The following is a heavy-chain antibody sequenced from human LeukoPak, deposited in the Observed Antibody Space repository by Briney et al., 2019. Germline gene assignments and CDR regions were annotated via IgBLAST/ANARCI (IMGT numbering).Heavy chain of an antibody. CDR2: IYSGGTT. D-gene: IGHD4-11*01. CDR3: ASRTDYLTGYYYYGMDV. V-gene: IGHV3-53*01. CDR1: GFTFSDYL. J-gene: IGHJ6*02. Sequence: GGSLRLSCAASGFTFSDYLMSWVRQAPGKGLEWVSVIYSGGTTYYADSVTGRFTISRDNSKNTLYLQMNSLRAEDTAVYYCASRTDYLTGYYYYGMDVWGQGTTVTVSS.